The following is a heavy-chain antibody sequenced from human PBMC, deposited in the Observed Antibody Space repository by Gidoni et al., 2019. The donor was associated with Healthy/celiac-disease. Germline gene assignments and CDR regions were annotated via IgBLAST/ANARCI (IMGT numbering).Heavy chain of an antibody. CDR3: AIGSSWTDDFDY. V-gene: IGHV4-39*01. D-gene: IGHD6-13*01. Sequence: QLQLQESGPGLVKPSETLSLTCTVSGGSIRSSSYYWGWIRQPPGKGLEWIGSIYYSGSTYYNPSLKSRVTISVDTSKNQFSLKLSSVTAADTAVYYCAIGSSWTDDFDYWGQGTLVTVSS. J-gene: IGHJ4*02. CDR1: GGSIRSSSYY. CDR2: IYYSGST.